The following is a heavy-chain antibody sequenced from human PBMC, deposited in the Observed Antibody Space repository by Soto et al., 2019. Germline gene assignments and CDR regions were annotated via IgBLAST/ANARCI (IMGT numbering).Heavy chain of an antibody. CDR1: GGSISSGDYY. J-gene: IGHJ5*02. CDR2: IYYSGST. V-gene: IGHV4-30-4*01. CDR3: ARFMTTVTTCWFDP. Sequence: QVQLQESGPGLVKPSQTLSLTCTVSGGSISSGDYYWRWIRQPPGKGLEWIGYIYYSGSTYYTPSLKSRVTISVDTSKNQFSLKLSSVTAADTAVYYCARFMTTVTTCWFDPWGQGTLVTVSS. D-gene: IGHD4-17*01.